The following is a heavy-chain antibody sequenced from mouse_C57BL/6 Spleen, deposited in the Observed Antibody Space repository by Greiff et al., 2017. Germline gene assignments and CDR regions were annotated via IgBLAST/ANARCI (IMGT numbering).Heavy chain of an antibody. Sequence: DVHLVESGGGLVKPGGSLKLSCAASGFTFSSYTMSWVRQTPEKRLEWVATISGGGGNTYYPDSVKGRFTISRDNAKNTLYLQMSSLRCEDTALYYCARGSSGYPDYWGQGTTLTVSS. D-gene: IGHD3-2*02. CDR2: ISGGGGNT. CDR3: ARGSSGYPDY. V-gene: IGHV5-9*01. J-gene: IGHJ2*01. CDR1: GFTFSSYT.